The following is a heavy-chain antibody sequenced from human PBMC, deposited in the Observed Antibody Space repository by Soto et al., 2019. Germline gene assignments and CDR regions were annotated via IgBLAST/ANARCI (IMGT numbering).Heavy chain of an antibody. CDR1: GFTFSRYA. CDR3: AKDLYYYDSSDY. CDR2: ISGSGGST. D-gene: IGHD3-22*01. J-gene: IGHJ4*02. V-gene: IGHV3-23*01. Sequence: EVQLLESGGGLVQPGGSLRLSCAASGFTFSRYAMSWVRQAPGKGLEWVSAISGSGGSTYYADSVKGRFTISRDNSKNTLYLQMNSLRAEDTAVYYCAKDLYYYDSSDYWGQGTLVTVSS.